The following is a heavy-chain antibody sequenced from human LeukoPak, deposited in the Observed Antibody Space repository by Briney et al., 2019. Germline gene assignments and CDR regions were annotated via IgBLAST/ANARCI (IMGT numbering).Heavy chain of an antibody. Sequence: SQTLSLTCAISGDSVSSNIAAWNWIRQSPSRGLEWLGRTYYRSKWYNDYVVSVKSRITINPDTSKNQFSLQLNSVTPEDTAVYYCARDQSPYSSGWYPVVHLHPGGRDYYYYGMDVWGQGTTVTVSS. CDR3: ARDQSPYSSGWYPVVHLHPGGRDYYYYGMDV. CDR1: GDSVSSNIAA. V-gene: IGHV6-1*01. J-gene: IGHJ6*02. D-gene: IGHD6-19*01. CDR2: TYYRSKWYN.